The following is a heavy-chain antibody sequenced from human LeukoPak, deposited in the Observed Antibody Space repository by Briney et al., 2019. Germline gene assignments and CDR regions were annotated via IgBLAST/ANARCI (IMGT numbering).Heavy chain of an antibody. CDR3: ARAPVAGYYYYYMDV. D-gene: IGHD6-19*01. Sequence: GASVKVSCKASGYTFTSYDINWVRQATGQGLEWMGWMNPNSGNTGYAQKFQGRVTMTRNTSISTAYMELSGLRSEDTAVYYCARAPVAGYYYYYMDVWGKGTTVTVSS. CDR2: MNPNSGNT. V-gene: IGHV1-8*01. J-gene: IGHJ6*03. CDR1: GYTFTSYD.